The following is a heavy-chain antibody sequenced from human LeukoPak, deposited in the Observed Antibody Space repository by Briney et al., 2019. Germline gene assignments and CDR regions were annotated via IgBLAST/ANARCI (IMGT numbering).Heavy chain of an antibody. V-gene: IGHV4-4*07. CDR3: TRGNYALDAFDI. CDR2: IYTSGST. J-gene: IGHJ3*02. Sequence: PSETLSLTCTVSGGSISSYYWSWIRQPAGKGLEWIGRIYTSGSTNYNPSLKSRVTISVDTSKNQFSLRLSSVTAADTAVYYCTRGNYALDAFDIWGQGTMVTVSS. D-gene: IGHD1-7*01. CDR1: GGSISSYY.